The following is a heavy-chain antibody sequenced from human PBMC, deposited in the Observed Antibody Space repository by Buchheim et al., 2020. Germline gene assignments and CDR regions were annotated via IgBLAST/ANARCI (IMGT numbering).Heavy chain of an antibody. J-gene: IGHJ5*02. CDR1: GGSFSGYY. CDR2: INHSGST. Sequence: QVQLQQWGAGLLKPSETLSLTCAVYGGSFSGYYWSWIRQPPGKGLEWIGEINHSGSTNYNPSLKSRVTISVDTSNNQFSLKLSSVTAADTAVYYCARGPSPPYGDYRPDPWGQGTL. D-gene: IGHD4-17*01. CDR3: ARGPSPPYGDYRPDP. V-gene: IGHV4-34*01.